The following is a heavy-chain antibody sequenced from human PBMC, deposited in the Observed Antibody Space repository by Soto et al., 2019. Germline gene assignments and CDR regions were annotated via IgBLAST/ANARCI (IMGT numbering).Heavy chain of an antibody. Sequence: QVQLQESGPGLVKPSQTLSLTCTVSGGSISSGGYYWSWIRQHPGKGMEWIGYIYYSGSTYYNPSLKSRVTISLDTSKNQFSLKLSSVTAADTAVYYCARDRGEQQLVQRAPYGMDVWGQGTTVTVSS. D-gene: IGHD6-13*01. CDR2: IYYSGST. CDR1: GGSISSGGYY. J-gene: IGHJ6*02. V-gene: IGHV4-31*03. CDR3: ARDRGEQQLVQRAPYGMDV.